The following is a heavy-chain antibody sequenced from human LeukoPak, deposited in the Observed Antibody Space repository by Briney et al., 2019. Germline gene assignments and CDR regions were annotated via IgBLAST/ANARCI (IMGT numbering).Heavy chain of an antibody. D-gene: IGHD1-26*01. V-gene: IGHV3-21*01. J-gene: IGHJ4*02. CDR3: ARAGGSYGGG. CDR1: GFTFSSYS. Sequence: GGSLRLSCAASGFTFSSYSMNWVRQAPGKGLEWVSSISSSTSYIYYADSVKDRFTISRDNAKNSLYLQMNSLRAEDTAVYYCARAGGSYGGGWGQGTLVTVSS. CDR2: ISSSTSYI.